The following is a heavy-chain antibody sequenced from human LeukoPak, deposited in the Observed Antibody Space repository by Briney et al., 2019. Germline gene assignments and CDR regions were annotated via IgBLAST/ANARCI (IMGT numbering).Heavy chain of an antibody. Sequence: GGSLRLSCAASGFTFSSYRMHWVRQAPGKGLVWVSRINSDGSNTNYADSVKGRFTISRDNAKNTLYLQMNSLRAEDTAVYYCARDLAIQRITMIDGGWNWFDPWGQGTLVTVSS. J-gene: IGHJ5*02. CDR3: ARDLAIQRITMIDGGWNWFDP. CDR2: INSDGSNT. CDR1: GFTFSSYR. D-gene: IGHD3-22*01. V-gene: IGHV3-74*01.